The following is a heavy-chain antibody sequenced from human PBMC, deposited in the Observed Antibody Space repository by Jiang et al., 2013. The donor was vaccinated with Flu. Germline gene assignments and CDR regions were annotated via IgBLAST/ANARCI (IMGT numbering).Heavy chain of an antibody. V-gene: IGHV3-30-3*01. J-gene: IGHJ6*02. CDR3: ARDGYYYDSSGYLYYYYGMDV. Sequence: WVRQASGKGLEWVAVISYDGSNKYYADSVKGRFTISRDNSKNTLYLQMNSLRAEDTAVYYCARDGYYYDSSGYLYYYYGMDVWGQGTTVTVSS. CDR2: ISYDGSNK. D-gene: IGHD3-22*01.